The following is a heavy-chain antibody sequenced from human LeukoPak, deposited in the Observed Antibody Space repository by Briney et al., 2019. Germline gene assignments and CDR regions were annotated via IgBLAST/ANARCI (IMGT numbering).Heavy chain of an antibody. D-gene: IGHD6-25*01. J-gene: IGHJ4*02. CDR3: ARATPYRSGRFHSAPFDY. Sequence: GGSLRLSCAASGFTFSSYSMNWVRQAPGKGLEWVSSISSSSSYIYYADSVKGRFTISRDNAKNSLYLQMNSLRAEDTAVYYCARATPYRSGRFHSAPFDYWGQGTLVTVSS. CDR1: GFTFSSYS. V-gene: IGHV3-21*01. CDR2: ISSSSSYI.